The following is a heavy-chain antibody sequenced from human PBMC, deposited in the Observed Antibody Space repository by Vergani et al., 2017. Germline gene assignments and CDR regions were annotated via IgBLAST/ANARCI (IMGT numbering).Heavy chain of an antibody. Sequence: EVPLVQSGAEVKKPGESLRISCKCSGYSFTSYWIRWVRQMPGKGLEWMGRIDPSDSYTNYSPSFQGHVTISADKSISTAYLQWSSLKASDTAMYYCARQVAVAGKWWGPYYYYGMDVWGQGTTVTVSS. CDR2: IDPSDSYT. J-gene: IGHJ6*02. CDR3: ARQVAVAGKWWGPYYYYGMDV. V-gene: IGHV5-10-1*01. CDR1: GYSFTSYW. D-gene: IGHD6-19*01.